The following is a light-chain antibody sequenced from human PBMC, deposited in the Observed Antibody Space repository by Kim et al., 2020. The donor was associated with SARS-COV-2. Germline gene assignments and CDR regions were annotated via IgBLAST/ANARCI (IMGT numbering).Light chain of an antibody. CDR1: KLGDKY. CDR2: QDA. J-gene: IGLJ2*01. CDR3: QAWDSSTVV. V-gene: IGLV3-1*01. Sequence: VSPGQTASITCSGDKLGDKYACWYQQKPGESPVLVIYQDAKRPSGIPERFSGSNSGNTATLTISETQTMDEADYYCQAWDSSTVVFGGGTQLTVL.